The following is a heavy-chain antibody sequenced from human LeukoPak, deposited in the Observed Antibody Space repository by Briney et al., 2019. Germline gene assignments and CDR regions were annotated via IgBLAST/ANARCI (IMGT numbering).Heavy chain of an antibody. D-gene: IGHD5-12*01. CDR2: ISYDGSNK. J-gene: IGHJ4*02. Sequence: GRSLRLSCAASGFTFSSYGMHWVRQAPGKGLEWVAVISYDGSNKYYADSVKGRFTISRDNSKNTLYLQMNSLRAEDTAVYYCARDGGYSGYDCPFDYWGQGTLVTVSS. CDR3: ARDGGYSGYDCPFDY. V-gene: IGHV3-30*03. CDR1: GFTFSSYG.